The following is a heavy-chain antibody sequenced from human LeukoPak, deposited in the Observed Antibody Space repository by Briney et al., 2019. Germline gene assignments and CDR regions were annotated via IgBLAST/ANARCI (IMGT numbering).Heavy chain of an antibody. D-gene: IGHD6-6*01. J-gene: IGHJ4*02. V-gene: IGHV5-10-1*01. CDR1: GSRFTSYW. CDR3: ARHEDSMGDY. CDR2: IDPSDSYT. Sequence: GESLQISCKGSGSRFTSYWISWVRQMPGKGLEWMGRIDPSDSYTNYSPSFQGHVTISADKSISTAYLQWSSLKASDTAMYYCARHEDSMGDYWGQGTLVTVSS.